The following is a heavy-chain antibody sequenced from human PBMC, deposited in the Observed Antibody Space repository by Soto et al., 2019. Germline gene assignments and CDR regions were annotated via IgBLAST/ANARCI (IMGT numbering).Heavy chain of an antibody. D-gene: IGHD3-3*01. J-gene: IGHJ6*03. V-gene: IGHV3-11*01. CDR3: AREYPANTIFGVVTNYYYYYYYMDV. Sequence: GGSLRLSCAASGFTFSDYYMSWIRQAPGKGLEWVSYISSSGSTIYYADSVKGRFTISRDNAKNSLYLQMNSLRAEDTAVYYCAREYPANTIFGVVTNYYYYYYYMDVWGKGTTVTVSS. CDR2: ISSSGSTI. CDR1: GFTFSDYY.